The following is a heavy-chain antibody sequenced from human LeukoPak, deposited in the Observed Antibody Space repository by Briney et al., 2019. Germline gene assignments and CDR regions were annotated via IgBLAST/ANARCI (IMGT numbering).Heavy chain of an antibody. Sequence: GGSLRLSCAASGFTFSSYAMSWVRQAPGEGLEWVSSITSSGAATYYADSVKGRFTISRDNSDNTLYLQMNSLRAEDTAVYYCAKDRPNYYGSNGHYYKLNGDCWGQGTLVTVSS. J-gene: IGHJ4*02. V-gene: IGHV3-23*01. CDR3: AKDRPNYYGSNGHYYKLNGDC. CDR2: ITSSGAAT. CDR1: GFTFSSYA. D-gene: IGHD3-22*01.